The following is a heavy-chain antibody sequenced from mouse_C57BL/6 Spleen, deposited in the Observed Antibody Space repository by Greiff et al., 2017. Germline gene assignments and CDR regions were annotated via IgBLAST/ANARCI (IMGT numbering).Heavy chain of an antibody. V-gene: IGHV1-53*01. CDR2: INPSNGGT. CDR3: ARWDDGYYFAMDY. Sequence: QVQLKESGTELVKPGASVKLSCKASGYTFTSYWMHWVKQRPGQGLEWIGNINPSNGGTNYNEKFKSKATLTVDKSSSTAYMQLSSLTSEDSAVYYCARWDDGYYFAMDYWGQGTSVTVSS. J-gene: IGHJ4*01. D-gene: IGHD2-3*01. CDR1: GYTFTSYW.